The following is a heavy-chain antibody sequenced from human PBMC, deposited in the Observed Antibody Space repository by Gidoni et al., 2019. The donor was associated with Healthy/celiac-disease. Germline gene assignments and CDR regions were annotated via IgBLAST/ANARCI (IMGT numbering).Heavy chain of an antibody. V-gene: IGHV3-21*01. CDR3: ARAPPEYDSSSPFDY. D-gene: IGHD6-6*01. Sequence: EVQLVESGGGLVKPGGSLRLSCAASGFTFSSYSMNWVRQAPGKGLEWVSSISSSSSYIYYADSVKGRFTISRDNAKNSLYLQMNSLRAEDTAVYYCARAPPEYDSSSPFDYWGQGTLVTVSS. J-gene: IGHJ4*02. CDR1: GFTFSSYS. CDR2: ISSSSSYI.